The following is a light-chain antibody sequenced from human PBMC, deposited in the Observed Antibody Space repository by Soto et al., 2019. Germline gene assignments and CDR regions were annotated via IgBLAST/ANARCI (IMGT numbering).Light chain of an antibody. J-gene: IGLJ2*01. Sequence: QPVLTQSPSASASLGASVKLTCTLSSGHSGYAIAWHQQQPEKGPRFLMRLNSDGSHTKGDGIPDRFSGSSSGAERYLTISSLQSEDEADYYCSSYTSSSTLVVFGGGTKLTVL. CDR2: LNSDGSH. V-gene: IGLV4-69*01. CDR1: SGHSGYA. CDR3: SSYTSSSTLVV.